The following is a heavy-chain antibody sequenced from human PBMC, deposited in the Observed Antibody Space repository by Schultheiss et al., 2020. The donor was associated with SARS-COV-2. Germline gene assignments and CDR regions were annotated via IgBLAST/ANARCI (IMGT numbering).Heavy chain of an antibody. CDR3: AGGASSIAARRGGGWFDP. V-gene: IGHV6-1*01. Sequence: SQTLSLTCAISGDSVSSNSAAWNWIRQSPSRGLEWLGRTYYRSKWYNDYAVSVKSRITINPDTSKNQFSLQLNSVTPEDTAVDYCAGGASSIAARRGGGWFDPWGQGTLVTVSS. J-gene: IGHJ5*02. CDR1: GDSVSSNSAA. D-gene: IGHD6-6*01. CDR2: TYYRSKWYN.